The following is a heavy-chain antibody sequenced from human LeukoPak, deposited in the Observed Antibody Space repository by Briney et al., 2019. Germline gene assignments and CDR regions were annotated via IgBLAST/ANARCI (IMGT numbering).Heavy chain of an antibody. J-gene: IGHJ4*02. CDR3: ARGGSSGSISPHFDY. Sequence: PSETLSLTCTVSGGSISSHYWSWIRQPPGKGLEWIGYLYYSGSTNYNPPLKSRATISVDTSKNQFSLKLSSVTAADTAVYYCARGGSSGSISPHFDYWGQGTLVSVSS. CDR2: LYYSGST. V-gene: IGHV4-59*11. D-gene: IGHD3-22*01. CDR1: GGSISSHY.